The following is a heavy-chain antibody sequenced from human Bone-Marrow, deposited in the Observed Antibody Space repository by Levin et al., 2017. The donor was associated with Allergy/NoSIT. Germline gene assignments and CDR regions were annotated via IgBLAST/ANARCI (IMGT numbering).Heavy chain of an antibody. D-gene: IGHD6-19*01. CDR2: ISGSSSYI. CDR1: GFTFSSHS. Sequence: GGSLRLSCVGSGFTFSSHSMNWVRQAPGKALEWVASISGSSSYIHYADSMKGRLSISRDNARKSVFLELDSLRTGDTAVYYCVRDMSNVPGSDAFAIWGQGTMVIVSS. V-gene: IGHV3-21*01. CDR3: VRDMSNVPGSDAFAI. J-gene: IGHJ3*02.